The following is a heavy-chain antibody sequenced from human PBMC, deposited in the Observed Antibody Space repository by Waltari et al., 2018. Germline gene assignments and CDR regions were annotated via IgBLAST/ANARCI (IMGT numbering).Heavy chain of an antibody. CDR2: IYYSGST. CDR1: GGSISSYY. CDR3: ARSYDSSGYGPFDI. D-gene: IGHD3-22*01. Sequence: QVQLQESGPGLVKPSETLSLTCTVSGGSISSYYWSWIRQPPGKGLEWIGYIYYSGSTNYNPSLKSRVTISVDTSKNQCSLKLSSVTAADTAVYYCARSYDSSGYGPFDIWGQGTMVTVSS. V-gene: IGHV4-59*01. J-gene: IGHJ3*02.